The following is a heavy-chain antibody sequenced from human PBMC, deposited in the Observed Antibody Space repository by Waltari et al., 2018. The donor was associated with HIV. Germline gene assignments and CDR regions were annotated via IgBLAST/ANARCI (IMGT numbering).Heavy chain of an antibody. J-gene: IGHJ6*02. V-gene: IGHV3-11*04. CDR1: GFASHDYY. CDR3: ARDPTSYSSGAPYGMDV. Sequence: QVQLVESGGGLVKPGGSLSLSWSASGFASHDYYLICLRQAPGKGLEWVSYISSSGSTIFYADSVKGRFTISRDNAKNSLYLQMNSLRAEDTAVYYCARDPTSYSSGAPYGMDVWGQGTTVTVSS. CDR2: ISSSGSTI. D-gene: IGHD3-22*01.